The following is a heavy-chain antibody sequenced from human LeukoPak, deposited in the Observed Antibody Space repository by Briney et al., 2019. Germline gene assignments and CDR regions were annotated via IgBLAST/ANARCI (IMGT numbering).Heavy chain of an antibody. D-gene: IGHD2-21*01. CDR3: AKETYNYYYLDV. Sequence: GGSLRLSCAISGLTFHDYAMTWVRQAQGQGLGRVSTIVVDSSKTYYADSVKGRFTISRDNSNYMLFLHMKNLSAEETAIYYCAKETYNYYYLDVWGKGTTVTVSS. CDR1: GLTFHDYA. CDR2: IVVDSSKT. V-gene: IGHV3-23*01. J-gene: IGHJ6*03.